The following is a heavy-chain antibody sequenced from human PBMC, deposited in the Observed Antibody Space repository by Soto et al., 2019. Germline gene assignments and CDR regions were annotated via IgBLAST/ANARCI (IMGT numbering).Heavy chain of an antibody. CDR2: INPNSGGT. Sequence: SVNVSCKASGYTFTGYYMHWVRQAPGQGLEWMGWINPNSGGTNYAQKFQGRVTMTRDTSISTAYMELSRLRSDDTAVYYCARVYSSSWPDYYYGMDVWGQGTTVTVSS. J-gene: IGHJ6*02. D-gene: IGHD6-13*01. CDR1: GYTFTGYY. CDR3: ARVYSSSWPDYYYGMDV. V-gene: IGHV1-2*02.